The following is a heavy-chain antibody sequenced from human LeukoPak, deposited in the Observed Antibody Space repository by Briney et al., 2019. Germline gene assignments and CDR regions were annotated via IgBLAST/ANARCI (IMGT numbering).Heavy chain of an antibody. J-gene: IGHJ4*02. D-gene: IGHD5-18*01. CDR2: ISGSGGST. V-gene: IGHV3-23*01. CDR1: GFTFSDYY. Sequence: GGSLRLSCAASGFTFSDYYMSWIRQAPGKGLEWVSAISGSGGSTYYADSVKGRFTISRDNSKNTLYLQMNSLRAEDTAVYYCAKDLGTAMVDYFDYWGQGTLVTVSS. CDR3: AKDLGTAMVDYFDY.